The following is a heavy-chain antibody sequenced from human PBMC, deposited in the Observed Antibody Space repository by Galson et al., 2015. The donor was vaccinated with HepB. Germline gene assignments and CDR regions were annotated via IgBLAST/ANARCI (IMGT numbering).Heavy chain of an antibody. CDR1: GFTFSSYA. J-gene: IGHJ6*02. CDR3: AKAYDSTSRSDYYYGMDV. V-gene: IGHV3-23*01. CDR2: ISGSGGSI. D-gene: IGHD3-22*01. Sequence: SLRLSCAASGFTFSSYAMSWVRQAPGKGLEWVSAISGSGGSIYYADSVKGRFTISRDNSKNTLYLQMDSLRAEDTAVYYCAKAYDSTSRSDYYYGMDVWGQGTTVTVSS.